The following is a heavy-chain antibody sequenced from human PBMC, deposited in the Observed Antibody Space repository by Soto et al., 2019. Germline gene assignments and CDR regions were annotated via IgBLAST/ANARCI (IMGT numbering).Heavy chain of an antibody. J-gene: IGHJ4*02. CDR2: FDPEDGET. CDR3: ATRGFTVGAIDY. V-gene: IGHV1-24*01. CDR1: GCTITELS. D-gene: IGHD1-26*01. Sequence: AALVVPFKVSGCTITELSMRWVRQAPGKGLEWMGGFDPEDGETIYAQKFQGRVTMTEDTSTDTAYMELSSLRSEDTAVYYCATRGFTVGAIDYWGQGTLVTVSS.